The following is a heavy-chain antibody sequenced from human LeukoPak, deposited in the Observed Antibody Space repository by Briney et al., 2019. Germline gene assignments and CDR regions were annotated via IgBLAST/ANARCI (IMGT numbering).Heavy chain of an antibody. D-gene: IGHD2/OR15-2a*01. CDR1: GFTFSNYG. CDR2: IRFDGTNK. CDR3: AKAGNIRFDY. Sequence: PGGSLRLSCAASGFTFSNYGMHWVRQAPGKGLEWVAFIRFDGTNKFYADSVKGRFTISRDNSKNTLYLQMNSLRAEDTAVYYCAKAGNIRFDYWGQGTLVTVSS. J-gene: IGHJ4*02. V-gene: IGHV3-30*02.